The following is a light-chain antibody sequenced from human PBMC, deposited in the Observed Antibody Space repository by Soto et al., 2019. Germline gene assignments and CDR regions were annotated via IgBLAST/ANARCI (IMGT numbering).Light chain of an antibody. Sequence: QSALTQPASVSGSPGQSITISCTGTSSDVGGYNYVSWYQQHPGKAPKLMIYEVSNRPSGASNRFSGSKSGNTASLTISGLQAEDEADYYCSSYTSSSTPYVFRTGTKLTVL. CDR1: SSDVGGYNY. CDR2: EVS. CDR3: SSYTSSSTPYV. J-gene: IGLJ1*01. V-gene: IGLV2-14*01.